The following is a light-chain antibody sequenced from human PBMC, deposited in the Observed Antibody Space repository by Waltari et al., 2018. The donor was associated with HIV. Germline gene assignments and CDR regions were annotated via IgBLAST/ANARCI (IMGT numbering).Light chain of an antibody. CDR3: QHYGSSVYT. CDR1: QSVPSTY. V-gene: IGKV3-20*01. CDR2: GAS. J-gene: IGKJ2*01. Sequence: IVVTQSPDSLSVSPGESATLSCRTSQSVPSTYLAWYQQKPGQAPSLLIYGASSRAPGIPDRFTGSGSGTDFTLTISRLETEDFAVYYCQHYGSSVYTFGQGTRLEIK.